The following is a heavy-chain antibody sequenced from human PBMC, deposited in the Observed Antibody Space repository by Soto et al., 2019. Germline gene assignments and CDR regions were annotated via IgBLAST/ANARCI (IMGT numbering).Heavy chain of an antibody. J-gene: IGHJ4*02. CDR3: ARKYYYGAGTLDY. Sequence: PGESLNISCKGSGYTFTNYWIGWVRQMPGKGLEWMGIIYPGDSETRYSPSFQGQVTMSADKSIITAYLQWSSLKASDSAMYYCARKYYYGAGTLDYWGQGTLVTVSS. D-gene: IGHD3-10*01. V-gene: IGHV5-51*01. CDR2: IYPGDSET. CDR1: GYTFTNYW.